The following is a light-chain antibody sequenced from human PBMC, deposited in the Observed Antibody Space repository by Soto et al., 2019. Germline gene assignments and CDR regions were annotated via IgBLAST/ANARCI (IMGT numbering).Light chain of an antibody. Sequence: DIVMTQSPLSLPVTPGEPASISCRSSQSLLHSNGYNYFDWYLQKPGQSPQLLIYLGSYRASGVPDRFSGSGSGTDFTLKISRVEADDVGVYYCMQALQTPLTFGGGTMVEIK. CDR2: LGS. CDR3: MQALQTPLT. J-gene: IGKJ4*01. V-gene: IGKV2-28*01. CDR1: QSLLHSNGYNY.